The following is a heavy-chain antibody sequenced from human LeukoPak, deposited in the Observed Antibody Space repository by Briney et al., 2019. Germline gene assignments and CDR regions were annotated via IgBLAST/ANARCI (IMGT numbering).Heavy chain of an antibody. CDR2: INPSGGST. D-gene: IGHD3-3*01. Sequence: ASVTVSCKASGYTFTSYYMHWVRQAAGQGLEWMGIINPSGGSTSYAQKFQGRVTMTRDTSTSTVYMELSSLRSEDTAVYYCAREIYDFWSGSPPAVWGQGTTGTVS. CDR3: AREIYDFWSGSPPAV. CDR1: GYTFTSYY. V-gene: IGHV1-46*01. J-gene: IGHJ6*02.